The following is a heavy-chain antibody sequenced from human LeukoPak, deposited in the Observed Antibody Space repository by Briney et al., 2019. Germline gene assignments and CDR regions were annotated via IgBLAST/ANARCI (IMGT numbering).Heavy chain of an antibody. CDR2: VYYSGSS. D-gene: IGHD6-6*01. Sequence: SETLSLTCTVSNGSISSSSYYWGWIRQPPGEGLEWIGSVYYSGSSHYNPSLKSRVTISVDTSKNQFSLRLSSVTAADTAVYYCVRDGAARPGYYMDVWGKGTTVTVSS. CDR1: NGSISSSSYY. J-gene: IGHJ6*03. CDR3: VRDGAARPGYYMDV. V-gene: IGHV4-39*07.